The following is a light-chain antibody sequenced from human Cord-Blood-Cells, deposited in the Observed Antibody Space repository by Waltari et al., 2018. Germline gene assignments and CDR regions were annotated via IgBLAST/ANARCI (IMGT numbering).Light chain of an antibody. V-gene: IGKV3-11*01. CDR1: QRVSSY. CDR3: QQRSNWPMYT. Sequence: EIVLTQSPATLSLSPGERATLSCRASQRVSSYLAWYQKKPGQAPRLLIYDASNRAAGSPARFSGSGSGPDFTLTISSLEPEDFAVYYCQQRSNWPMYTFGQGTKLEIK. J-gene: IGKJ2*01. CDR2: DAS.